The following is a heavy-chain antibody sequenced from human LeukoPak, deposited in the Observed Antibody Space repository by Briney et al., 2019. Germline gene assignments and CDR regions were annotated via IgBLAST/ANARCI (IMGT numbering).Heavy chain of an antibody. V-gene: IGHV5-51*01. Sequence: GESLKISCKGSRYSFTNYWIVWVRQMPGKGLKWMGIIYPGDSNARYSPSFQGQVTISADKSISTAYLQWSSLKASDTAMYYCARRRDLYSGSYYPFDYWGQGTLVTVSS. CDR2: IYPGDSNA. CDR1: RYSFTNYW. J-gene: IGHJ4*02. D-gene: IGHD1-26*01. CDR3: ARRRDLYSGSYYPFDY.